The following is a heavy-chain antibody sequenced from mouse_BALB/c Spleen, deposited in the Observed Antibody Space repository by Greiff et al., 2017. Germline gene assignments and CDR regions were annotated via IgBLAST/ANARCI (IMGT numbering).Heavy chain of an antibody. V-gene: IGHV5-9-3*01. CDR1: GFTFSSYA. Sequence: EVQVVESGGGLVKPGGSLKLSCAASGFTFSSYAMSWVRQTPEKRLEWVATISSGGSYTYYPDSVKGRFTISRDNAKNTLYLQMSSLRSEDTAMYYCAKDYDGYYDAMDYWGQGTSVTVSS. CDR3: AKDYDGYYDAMDY. CDR2: ISSGGSYT. J-gene: IGHJ4*01. D-gene: IGHD2-3*01.